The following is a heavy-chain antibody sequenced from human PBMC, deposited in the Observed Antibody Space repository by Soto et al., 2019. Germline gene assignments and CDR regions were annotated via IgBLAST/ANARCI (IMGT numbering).Heavy chain of an antibody. Sequence: SETLSLTCSVSGGSIRNSGYYWAWIRQSPGKGLEWIGSVYYSGTTYSNPSLKSRLAMSVDTSKNQFSLRLTSVSAADTAVYYCARCASYPAFWSGYYPFDPWGQGTLVTVSS. D-gene: IGHD3-3*01. CDR2: VYYSGTT. V-gene: IGHV4-39*01. CDR3: ARCASYPAFWSGYYPFDP. CDR1: GGSIRNSGYY. J-gene: IGHJ5*02.